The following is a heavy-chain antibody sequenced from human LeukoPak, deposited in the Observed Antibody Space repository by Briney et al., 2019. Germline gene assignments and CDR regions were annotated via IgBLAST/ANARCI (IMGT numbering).Heavy chain of an antibody. CDR2: INHSGST. J-gene: IGHJ5*02. CDR3: ARGAGLDTAMVDWFDP. D-gene: IGHD5-18*01. CDR1: GGSFSGYY. Sequence: SETLSLTCAVYGGSFSGYYWSWIRQPPGKGLEWIGEINHSGSTNYNPSLKSRVTISVDTSKNQFSLKLSSVTAADTAVYHCARGAGLDTAMVDWFDPWGQGTLVTVSS. V-gene: IGHV4-34*01.